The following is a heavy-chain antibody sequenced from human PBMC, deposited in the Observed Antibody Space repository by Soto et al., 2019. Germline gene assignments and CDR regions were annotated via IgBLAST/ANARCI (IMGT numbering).Heavy chain of an antibody. CDR2: FDPEDGET. CDR3: ATYTSGTGDDAFDI. Sequence: ASVKVSCKVSGYTLTELSMHWVRQAPGKGLEWMGGFDPEDGETIYAQKFQGRVTMTEETSTDTAYMELSSLRSEDTAVYYCATYTSGTGDDAFDIWGQGTMVTVSS. CDR1: GYTLTELS. D-gene: IGHD7-27*01. J-gene: IGHJ3*02. V-gene: IGHV1-24*01.